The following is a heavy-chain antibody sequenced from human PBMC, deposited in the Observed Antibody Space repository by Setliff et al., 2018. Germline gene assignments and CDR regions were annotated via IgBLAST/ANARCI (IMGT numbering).Heavy chain of an antibody. Sequence: ASVKVSCKASGYTLTTYFMNWVRQATGQGLEWMGWMNPNSGNTGYAQKFQGRVTMTRNTSISTAYLHLSSLKASDTAMYYCAREHVSGHSEYWGQGTLVTVSS. CDR2: MNPNSGNT. CDR3: AREHVSGHSEY. D-gene: IGHD1-26*01. V-gene: IGHV1-8*02. CDR1: GYTLTTYF. J-gene: IGHJ4*02.